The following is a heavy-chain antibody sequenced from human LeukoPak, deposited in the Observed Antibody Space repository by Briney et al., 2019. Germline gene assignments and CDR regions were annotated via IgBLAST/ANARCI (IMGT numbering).Heavy chain of an antibody. CDR3: ARDGSGSPLYYYYGMDV. D-gene: IGHD1-26*01. CDR1: GGSINSGDYY. V-gene: IGHV4-30-4*01. Sequence: SETLSLTCTVSGGSINSGDYYWSWIRQPPGKGLEWIGYIYYSGSTYYNPSLKSRVTISVDTSKNQFSLKLSSVTAADTAVYYCARDGSGSPLYYYYGMDVWGQGTTVTVSS. CDR2: IYYSGST. J-gene: IGHJ6*02.